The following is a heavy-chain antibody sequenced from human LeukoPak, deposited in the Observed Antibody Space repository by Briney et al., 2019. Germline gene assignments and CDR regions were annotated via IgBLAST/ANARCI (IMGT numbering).Heavy chain of an antibody. D-gene: IGHD3-16*01. Sequence: GGSLRLSCAASGFTFSGHNMNWVRQAPGKGLEWISFVSISSGTIYYADSVNGRFRISRDNAKSSLDLEMNSLRAEDTAVYYCARAMSTFGGVRNYFDSWGQGTLVAVSS. J-gene: IGHJ4*02. CDR3: ARAMSTFGGVRNYFDS. CDR1: GFTFSGHN. V-gene: IGHV3-48*04. CDR2: VSISSGTI.